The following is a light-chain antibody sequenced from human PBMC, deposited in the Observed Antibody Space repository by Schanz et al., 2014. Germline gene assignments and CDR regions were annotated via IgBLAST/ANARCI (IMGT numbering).Light chain of an antibody. CDR1: ESVSSTY. J-gene: IGKJ5*01. Sequence: EIVLTQSPGTLSLSPGERATLSCKASESVSSTYLAWYQQKPGQAPRLLIYGASSRATGIPDRFSGSGSGTDFTLTISRLEPEDFATYYCQHLNSYLTFGQGTRLEIK. CDR3: QHLNSYLT. CDR2: GAS. V-gene: IGKV3-20*01.